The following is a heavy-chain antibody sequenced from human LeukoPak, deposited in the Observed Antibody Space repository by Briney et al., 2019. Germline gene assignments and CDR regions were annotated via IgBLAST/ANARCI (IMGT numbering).Heavy chain of an antibody. D-gene: IGHD2-8*01. CDR1: GFMFSNYW. Sequence: GGSLTLSCAASGFMFSNYWKNWVRQAPGKGLEWVANIYQDGSKKNYVDSVRGRFTISRDNTKNSLYLQMNSLRAEDTAVYYCACTNTLDVWGKGAPVTVSS. V-gene: IGHV3-7*03. J-gene: IGHJ6*04. CDR2: IYQDGSKK. CDR3: ACTNTLDV.